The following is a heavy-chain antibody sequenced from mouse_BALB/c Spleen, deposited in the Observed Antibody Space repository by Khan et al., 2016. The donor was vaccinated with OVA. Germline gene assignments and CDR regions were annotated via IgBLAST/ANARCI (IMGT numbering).Heavy chain of an antibody. CDR2: IWGDGST. CDR1: GFSLTAYG. CDR3: ARELRQGLFAY. V-gene: IGHV2-6-7*01. J-gene: IGHJ3*01. Sequence: QVQLKESGPGLVAPSQNLSITCTVSGFSLTAYGINWVRQPPGKGLEWLGMIWGDGSTDYNSALRSRLSISKDNSKSQVFLKMNSLQTVDTARYYCARELRQGLFAYWGQGTLVTVSA.